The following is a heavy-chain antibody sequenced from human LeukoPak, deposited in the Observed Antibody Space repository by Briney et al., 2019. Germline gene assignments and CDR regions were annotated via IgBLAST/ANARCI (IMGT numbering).Heavy chain of an antibody. CDR1: GGFFSGYY. D-gene: IGHD5-18*01. CDR2: INHSGST. CDR3: ARGSDGYSYGLSGNWFDP. J-gene: IGHJ5*02. Sequence: SETLSLTCAVYGGFFSGYYWSWIRQPPGKGLEWIGEINHSGSTNYNPSLKSRVTISVDTSKNQFSLKLSSVTAADTAVYYCARGSDGYSYGLSGNWFDPWGQGTLVTVSS. V-gene: IGHV4-34*01.